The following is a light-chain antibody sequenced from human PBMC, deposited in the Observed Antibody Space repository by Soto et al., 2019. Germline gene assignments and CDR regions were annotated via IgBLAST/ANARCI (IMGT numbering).Light chain of an antibody. CDR3: QKYNSALSIT. V-gene: IGKV1-5*01. Sequence: DIQMPQSPSSLSASVGDRVTITCRASQSISSWLAWYQQKPGKAPKLLIYDASSLESGVPSRFSGSGSGTEFTLTISSLQPEDVATYYCQKYNSALSITFGQGTRLEIK. CDR1: QSISSW. CDR2: DAS. J-gene: IGKJ5*01.